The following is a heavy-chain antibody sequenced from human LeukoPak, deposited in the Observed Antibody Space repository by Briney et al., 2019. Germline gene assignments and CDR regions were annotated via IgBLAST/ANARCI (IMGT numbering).Heavy chain of an antibody. CDR2: IKSKTDGGTT. Sequence: GGSLRLSCAASGFTFSNAWMSWVRQAPGKGLEWVGRIKSKTDGGTTDYATPVKGRFTISRDDSKNTLYLQMNSLKTEDTAVYYCTTLSTWQGSFDYWGQGTLVTVSS. V-gene: IGHV3-15*01. J-gene: IGHJ4*02. CDR3: TTLSTWQGSFDY. D-gene: IGHD2-15*01. CDR1: GFTFSNAW.